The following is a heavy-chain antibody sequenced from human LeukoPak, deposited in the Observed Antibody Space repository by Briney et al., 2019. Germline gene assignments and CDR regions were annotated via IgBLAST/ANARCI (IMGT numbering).Heavy chain of an antibody. V-gene: IGHV1-69*13. D-gene: IGHD6-19*01. CDR3: AAQGIAVAGTRDDAFDI. CDR1: GGTFSSYA. Sequence: SVKVSCKASGGTFSSYAISWVRQAPGQGLEWMGGIIPIFCTANYAQKFQGRVTITADESTSTAYMELSSLRSEDTAVYYCAAQGIAVAGTRDDAFDIWGQGTMVTVSS. J-gene: IGHJ3*02. CDR2: IIPIFCTA.